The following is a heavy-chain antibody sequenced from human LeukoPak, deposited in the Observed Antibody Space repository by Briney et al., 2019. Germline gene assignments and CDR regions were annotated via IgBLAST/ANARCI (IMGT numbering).Heavy chain of an antibody. CDR3: AKGYVWGSYGTIDY. D-gene: IGHD3-16*01. J-gene: IGHJ4*02. Sequence: GRSLRLSCAASGFTFDDYAMHWVRQAPGKGLEWVSGISWNSGSIGYADSVKGRFTISRDNAKNSLYLQMNSLRAEDTALYYCAKGYVWGSYGTIDYWGQGTLVTVSS. V-gene: IGHV3-9*01. CDR2: ISWNSGSI. CDR1: GFTFDDYA.